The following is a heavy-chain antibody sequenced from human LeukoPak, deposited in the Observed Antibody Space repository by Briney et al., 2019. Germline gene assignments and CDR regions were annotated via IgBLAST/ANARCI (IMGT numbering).Heavy chain of an antibody. Sequence: GGSLRLSCAASGYTFSNSAMGWVRQALGKRLEWVSSISDSGSGTFYPDSVKGRFTISRDNSKNMLYLQMNSLRIDDTAVYYCAKRQLRGDSSYYFDYWGPGTLVTVSS. D-gene: IGHD3-16*01. V-gene: IGHV3-23*01. CDR1: GYTFSNSA. CDR3: AKRQLRGDSSYYFDY. J-gene: IGHJ4*02. CDR2: ISDSGSGT.